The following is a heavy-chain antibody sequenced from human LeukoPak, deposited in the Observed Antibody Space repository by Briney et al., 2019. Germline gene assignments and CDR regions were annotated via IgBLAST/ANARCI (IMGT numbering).Heavy chain of an antibody. CDR1: GFTVSSNY. D-gene: IGHD5-24*01. CDR3: ARDRDGYNYYYFDY. Sequence: HPGGSLRLSCAASGFTVSSNYMSWVRQAPGKGLEWVSVIYSGGSTYYADSVKGRFTISRDNSKNTLYLQMNSLRAEDTAVYYCARDRDGYNYYYFDYWGQGTLVTVSS. V-gene: IGHV3-66*02. J-gene: IGHJ4*02. CDR2: IYSGGST.